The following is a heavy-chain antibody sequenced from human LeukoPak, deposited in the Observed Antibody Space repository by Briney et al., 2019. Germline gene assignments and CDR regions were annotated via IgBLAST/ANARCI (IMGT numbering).Heavy chain of an antibody. V-gene: IGHV3-21*01. CDR1: GFTFSSYT. Sequence: GGSLRLSCTASGFTFSSYTMTWVRQAPGKGLKWVSTITTGDGNTYYADSVKGRFTISRDNAKNSLYLQMNSLRAEDTAVYYCASHDFWSGAIQYYFDYWGQGTLVTVSS. CDR2: ITTGDGNT. CDR3: ASHDFWSGAIQYYFDY. J-gene: IGHJ4*02. D-gene: IGHD3-3*01.